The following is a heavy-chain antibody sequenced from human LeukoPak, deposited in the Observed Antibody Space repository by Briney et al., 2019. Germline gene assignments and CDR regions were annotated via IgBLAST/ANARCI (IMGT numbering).Heavy chain of an antibody. CDR2: IIPIFGTA. CDR3: ASQSEGAVAGYYFDY. D-gene: IGHD6-19*01. Sequence: SVKVSCKASGGTFSSYAISWVRQAPGQGLEWMGRIIPIFGTANYAQKFQGRVTITTDESTSTAYMELSSLRSEDTAVYYCASQSEGAVAGYYFDYWGQGTLVTVYS. CDR1: GGTFSSYA. V-gene: IGHV1-69*05. J-gene: IGHJ4*02.